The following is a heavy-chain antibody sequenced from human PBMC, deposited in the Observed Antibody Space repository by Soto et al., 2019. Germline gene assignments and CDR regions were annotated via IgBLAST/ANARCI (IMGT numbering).Heavy chain of an antibody. CDR3: ASQATGWYPDY. D-gene: IGHD6-19*01. J-gene: IGHJ4*02. CDR2: ISYSGST. Sequence: SEALSLTCTVSGGSISSGGYYWSWIRQHPGTGLEWIGHISYSGSTYYNTSLKSRVTISVDTSRNQFSLKLSSVTAADTAVYYCASQATGWYPDYWGQGTLVTVSS. V-gene: IGHV4-31*03. CDR1: GGSISSGGYY.